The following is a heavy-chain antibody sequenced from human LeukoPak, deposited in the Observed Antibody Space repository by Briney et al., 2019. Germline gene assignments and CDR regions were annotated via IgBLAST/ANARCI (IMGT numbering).Heavy chain of an antibody. CDR2: LRFDGSYK. Sequence: GGSLRLSCAASGLTFNTYGMHWVRQAPGKGLEWVAFLRFDGSYKNYTDSVKGRFTISRDNSKNTLHLQMNSLRAEDTAVYYCARDLLPGSSWANYYYYGMDVWGQGTTVTVS. CDR1: GLTFNTYG. D-gene: IGHD6-13*01. CDR3: ARDLLPGSSWANYYYYGMDV. V-gene: IGHV3-30*02. J-gene: IGHJ6*02.